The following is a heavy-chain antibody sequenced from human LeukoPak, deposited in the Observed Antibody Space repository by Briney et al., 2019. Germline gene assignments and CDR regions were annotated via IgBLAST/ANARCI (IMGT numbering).Heavy chain of an antibody. CDR2: IYHSGST. Sequence: PSETLSLTCTVSGYSISSGYYWGWIRQPPGKGLEWIGSIYHSGSTYYNPSLKSRVTISVDTSKNQFSLKLRSVTAADTAVYYCARAVLYWGQGTLVTVSS. D-gene: IGHD4/OR15-4a*01. J-gene: IGHJ4*02. CDR1: GYSISSGYY. V-gene: IGHV4-38-2*02. CDR3: ARAVLY.